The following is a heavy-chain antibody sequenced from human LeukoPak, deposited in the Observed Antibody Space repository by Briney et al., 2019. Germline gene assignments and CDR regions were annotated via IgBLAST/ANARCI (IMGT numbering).Heavy chain of an antibody. CDR1: GFTFTSSA. V-gene: IGHV1-58*02. CDR2: IVVGSGNT. D-gene: IGHD3-3*01. Sequence: SVKVSCKASGFTFTSSAMQWVRQARGQRLEWIGWIVVGSGNTNYAQKFQERVTITRDMSTRTAYMELSSQRSEDTAVYYCAAAEWLVPTLWGQGTLVTVSS. J-gene: IGHJ4*02. CDR3: AAAEWLVPTL.